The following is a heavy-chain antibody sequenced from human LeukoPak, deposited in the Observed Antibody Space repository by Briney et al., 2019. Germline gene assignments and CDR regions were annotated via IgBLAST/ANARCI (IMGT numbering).Heavy chain of an antibody. Sequence: SETLSLTCTVSGGSFTTYYWSWIRQPPGKGLEWIGYIYYTGTTNYNPSLKSRVTISLDTSKNQFSLRLSSVTAADTAVYYCARDGYSSGRKSFYYYGMDVWGQGITVTVSS. J-gene: IGHJ6*02. V-gene: IGHV4-59*01. CDR3: ARDGYSSGRKSFYYYGMDV. CDR2: IYYTGTT. D-gene: IGHD6-19*01. CDR1: GGSFTTYY.